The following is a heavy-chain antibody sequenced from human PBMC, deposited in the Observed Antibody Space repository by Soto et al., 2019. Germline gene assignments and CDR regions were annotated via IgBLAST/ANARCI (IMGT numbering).Heavy chain of an antibody. CDR2: IFYGGSA. J-gene: IGHJ6*02. CDR1: GGSVSSGSSC. D-gene: IGHD2-2*01. Sequence: SETLSLTCTVSGGSVSSGSSCWSWIRQPPGKGLEWIGYIFYGGSANYIPSLKSRVTISVDTSKNQFSLKLSSLTAADTAVYYCARVPRSSAGSYYAMHXWGQGTTLTVS. CDR3: ARVPRSSAGSYYAMHX. V-gene: IGHV4-61*01.